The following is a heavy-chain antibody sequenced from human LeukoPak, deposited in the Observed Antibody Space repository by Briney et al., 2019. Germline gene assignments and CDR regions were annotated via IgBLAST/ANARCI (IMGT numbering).Heavy chain of an antibody. CDR1: VASISTNSYY. CDR3: AREILYDSTGYYL. J-gene: IGHJ4*02. D-gene: IGHD3-22*01. CDR2: IYYSGST. V-gene: IGHV4-39*07. Sequence: SETLSLTCTVSVASISTNSYYWGWIRQPPGKGLERIGSIYYSGSTYYNPSLKSRVTISIDTSKNQFSLRLRSVTAADTAVYYCAREILYDSTGYYLWGQGTVVTVSS.